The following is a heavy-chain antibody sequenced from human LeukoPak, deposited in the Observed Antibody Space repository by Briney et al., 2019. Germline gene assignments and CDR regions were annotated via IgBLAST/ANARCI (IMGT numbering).Heavy chain of an antibody. CDR2: ISSSGSTI. CDR1: GFTFSDYY. J-gene: IGHJ6*02. D-gene: IGHD6-6*01. CDR3: AKVKAGREYYYNGMDV. V-gene: IGHV3-11*01. Sequence: GGSLRLSCAASGFTFSDYYMSWIRQAPGKGLEWVSYISSSGSTIYYADSVKGRFTISRDNAKNSLYLQMNSLRAEDTALYYCAKVKAGREYYYNGMDVWGQGTTVTVSS.